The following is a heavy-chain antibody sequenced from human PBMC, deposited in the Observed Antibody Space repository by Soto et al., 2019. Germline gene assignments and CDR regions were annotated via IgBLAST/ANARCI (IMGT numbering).Heavy chain of an antibody. CDR2: INHSGST. CDR1: GEFFSGYY. V-gene: IGHV4-34*01. CDR3: ARGDRKGTALTTLNY. D-gene: IGHD4-17*01. Sequence: SETLSITCAVYGEFFSGYYWNWIRQPPGKGLEWIGEINHSGSTNYNPSLKSRVTLSVDTSKNQFSLRLSSVTAADTAVYYCARGDRKGTALTTLNYWGQGTPVTVSS. J-gene: IGHJ4*02.